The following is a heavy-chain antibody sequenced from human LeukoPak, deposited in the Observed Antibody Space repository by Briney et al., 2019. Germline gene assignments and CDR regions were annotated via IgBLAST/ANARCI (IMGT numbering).Heavy chain of an antibody. Sequence: ASVKVSCKASGSTFTGYYMHWVRQAPGQGLEWMGWINPNSGGTNYAQKFQGRVTMTRDTSISTAYMELSRLRSDDTAVYYCARKRWFGELSSDYWGQGTLVTVSS. D-gene: IGHD3-10*01. V-gene: IGHV1-2*02. CDR1: GSTFTGYY. CDR2: INPNSGGT. CDR3: ARKRWFGELSSDY. J-gene: IGHJ4*02.